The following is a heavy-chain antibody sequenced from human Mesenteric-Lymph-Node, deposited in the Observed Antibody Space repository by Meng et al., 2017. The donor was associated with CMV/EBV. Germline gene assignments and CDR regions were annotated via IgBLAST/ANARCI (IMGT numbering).Heavy chain of an antibody. J-gene: IGHJ4*02. Sequence: SSYYCGWMRQPPGKGLEWMGCINYSRGTSYYPSLKSRTTILINASKTQSALKLRCVTTSDTTVYYCARHLGSSRSYYFDSSGYYIDYWGQGTLVTVSS. V-gene: IGHV4-39*01. CDR2: INYSRGT. CDR1: SSYY. D-gene: IGHD3-22*01. CDR3: ARHLGSSRSYYFDSSGYYIDY.